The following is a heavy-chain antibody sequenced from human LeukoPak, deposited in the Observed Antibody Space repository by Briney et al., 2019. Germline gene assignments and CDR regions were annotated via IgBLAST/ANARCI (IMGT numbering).Heavy chain of an antibody. CDR2: INPKSGGT. J-gene: IGHJ4*02. V-gene: IGHV1-2*02. D-gene: IGHD3-10*01. Sequence: ASVKVSCKASGYTFTGYYMHWVRQAPGQGLEWMGWINPKSGGTNYAQKFQGRVTMTGDTSINTAYMELSRLRSDDTAVYYCARDGLWFGELFKFDYWGQGTLVTVSS. CDR3: ARDGLWFGELFKFDY. CDR1: GYTFTGYY.